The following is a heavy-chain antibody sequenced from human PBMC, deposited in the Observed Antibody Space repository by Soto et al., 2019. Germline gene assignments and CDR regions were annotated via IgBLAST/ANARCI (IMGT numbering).Heavy chain of an antibody. CDR3: ARDAPRPSTYAFDI. Sequence: GASVKVSCKASGYTFTNFGITWVRQAPGQGLEWMGWISAYNANTNYTQKLQGRVTMTTDTSTSTAYMELRSLRSDDTAVYYCARDAPRPSTYAFDIWGQGTMVTVPS. CDR2: ISAYNANT. J-gene: IGHJ3*02. V-gene: IGHV1-18*01. D-gene: IGHD1-26*01. CDR1: GYTFTNFG.